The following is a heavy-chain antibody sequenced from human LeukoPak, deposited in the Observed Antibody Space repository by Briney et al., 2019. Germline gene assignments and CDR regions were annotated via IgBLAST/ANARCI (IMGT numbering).Heavy chain of an antibody. Sequence: ASVKVSCKASGYTFTGYYMHWVRQAPGQGLEWMGWINPNSGGTNYAQKFQGRVTMTRDTSISTAYMELSRLRSDDTAVYYCARAGYSSGWYRPGGAFDIWGQGTMVTVSS. J-gene: IGHJ3*02. CDR1: GYTFTGYY. CDR3: ARAGYSSGWYRPGGAFDI. D-gene: IGHD6-19*01. V-gene: IGHV1-2*02. CDR2: INPNSGGT.